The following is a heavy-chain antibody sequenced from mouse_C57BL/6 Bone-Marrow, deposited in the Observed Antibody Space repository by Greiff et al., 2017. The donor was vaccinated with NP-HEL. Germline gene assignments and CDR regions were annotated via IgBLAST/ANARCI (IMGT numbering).Heavy chain of an antibody. D-gene: IGHD1-1*01. CDR3: ARRGYGSSYWYFDV. V-gene: IGHV5-12*01. CDR1: GFTFSDYY. Sequence: EVMLVESGGGLVQPGGSLKLSCAASGFTFSDYYMYWVRPTPEKRLEWVAYISNGGGSTYYPDTVKGRFTISRDNAKNTLYLQMSRLKSEDTAMYYCARRGYGSSYWYFDVWGTGTTVTVSS. CDR2: ISNGGGST. J-gene: IGHJ1*03.